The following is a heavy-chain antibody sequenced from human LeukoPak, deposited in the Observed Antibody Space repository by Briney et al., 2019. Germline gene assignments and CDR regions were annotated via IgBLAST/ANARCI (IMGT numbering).Heavy chain of an antibody. CDR2: IYYTGSA. CDR1: GGSVSSNTYH. V-gene: IGHV4-61*01. Sequence: PSETLSLTCTVSGGSVSSNTYHWSWIRQPPGKGLEWIGYIYYTGSASYNPSLKSRVTISVDTSKNQFSLRLTSATAADAAVYYCARYFEHWGQGTLVTVSS. CDR3: ARYFEH. J-gene: IGHJ4*02.